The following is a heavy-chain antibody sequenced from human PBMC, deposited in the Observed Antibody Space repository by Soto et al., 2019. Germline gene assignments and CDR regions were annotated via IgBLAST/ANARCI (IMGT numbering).Heavy chain of an antibody. CDR2: IDPSDSYT. CDR3: ARSVAARYYGMDV. V-gene: IGHV5-10-1*01. D-gene: IGHD6-6*01. CDR1: GYSFTSYW. Sequence: PGEALKISCKGSGYSFTSYWISWVRQMPGKGLEWMGRIDPSDSYTNYGPSFQGHVTISADKSTSTAYMQWSSLKASDTAMYYCARSVAARYYGMDVWGQGTTVTVSS. J-gene: IGHJ6*02.